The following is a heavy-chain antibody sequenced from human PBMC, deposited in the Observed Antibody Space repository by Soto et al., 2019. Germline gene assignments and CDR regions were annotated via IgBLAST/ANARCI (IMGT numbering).Heavy chain of an antibody. V-gene: IGHV3-23*01. D-gene: IGHD1-26*01. J-gene: IGHJ4*02. CDR1: GFTFLRHA. CDR3: AKPSGSYPADY. CDR2: ISGSGGST. Sequence: TRGSLRLSFSAPGFTFLRHAISWVPQAPGKGLEWVSAISGSGGSTYYADSVKGRFTISRDNSKNTLYLQMNSLRAEDTAVYYCAKPSGSYPADYWGQGTLVTVSS.